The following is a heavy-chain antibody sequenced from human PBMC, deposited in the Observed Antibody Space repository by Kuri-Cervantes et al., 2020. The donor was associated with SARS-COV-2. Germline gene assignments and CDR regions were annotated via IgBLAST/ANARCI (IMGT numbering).Heavy chain of an antibody. Sequence: LSLTCAASGFTFSSYWMHWVRQAPGKGLVWVSRINSDGSSTSYADSVKGRFTISRDNSKNTLFLQMNSLRAEDTAVYYCAKHLSGSLDYWGQGTLVTVSS. CDR2: INSDGSST. CDR1: GFTFSSYW. V-gene: IGHV3-74*01. CDR3: AKHLSGSLDY. D-gene: IGHD1-26*01. J-gene: IGHJ4*02.